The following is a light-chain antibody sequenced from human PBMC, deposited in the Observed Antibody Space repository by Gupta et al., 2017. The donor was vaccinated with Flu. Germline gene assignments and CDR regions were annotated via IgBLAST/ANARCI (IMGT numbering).Light chain of an antibody. CDR3: MQATYWPRT. CDR2: KVS. J-gene: IGKJ1*01. Sequence: DVTVTQSPLFLPVILRQAASISCNTCQAFVYSDETIYFYWFQQRPGQSPRRLLNKVSNRDSGVPDRFSGSGSGSHFTLKISGVEAEDVVIYYCMQATYWPRTFGQGTRVEI. V-gene: IGKV2-30*01. CDR1: QAFVYSDETIY.